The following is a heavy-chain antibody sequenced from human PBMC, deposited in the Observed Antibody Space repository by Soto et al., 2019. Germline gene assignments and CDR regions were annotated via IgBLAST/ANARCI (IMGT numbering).Heavy chain of an antibody. V-gene: IGHV1-69*13. CDR3: ARATYTSGGSPTFAMDV. Sequence: ASVKVSCKASGGTFGSYAISWVRQAPGQGLEWMGGIIPIFGTANYAQKFQGRVTITADESTSTAYMELSSLRSEDTAIFYCARATYTSGGSPTFAMDVWGQGTTVTVSS. J-gene: IGHJ6*02. D-gene: IGHD3-10*01. CDR2: IIPIFGTA. CDR1: GGTFGSYA.